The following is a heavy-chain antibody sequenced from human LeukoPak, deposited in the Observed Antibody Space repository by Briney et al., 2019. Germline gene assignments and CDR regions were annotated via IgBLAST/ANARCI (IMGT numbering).Heavy chain of an antibody. CDR3: ARDSEAAAGRGYDY. D-gene: IGHD6-13*01. CDR1: GGSISSYY. Sequence: SETLSLTCTVSGGSISSYYWSWIRQPAGKGLEWIGRIYTSGSTNYNPSLKSRVTMSVDTSKNQFSLKLRSVTAADTAVYYCARDSEAAAGRGYDYWGQGTLVTVSS. V-gene: IGHV4-4*07. J-gene: IGHJ4*02. CDR2: IYTSGST.